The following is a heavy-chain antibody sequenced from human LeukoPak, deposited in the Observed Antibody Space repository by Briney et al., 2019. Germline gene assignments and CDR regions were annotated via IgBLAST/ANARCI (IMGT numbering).Heavy chain of an antibody. CDR1: GGSFSGYY. V-gene: IGHV4-34*01. CDR3: ARGTHYYGSGSYSYYYYGMDV. J-gene: IGHJ6*04. D-gene: IGHD3-10*01. Sequence: SETLSLTCAVYGGSFSGYYWSWIRQPPGKGLEWIGEINHSGSTNYNPSLKSRVTISVDTSKNQFSLKPSSVAAADTAVYYCARGTHYYGSGSYSYYYYGMDVWGKGTTVTVSS. CDR2: INHSGST.